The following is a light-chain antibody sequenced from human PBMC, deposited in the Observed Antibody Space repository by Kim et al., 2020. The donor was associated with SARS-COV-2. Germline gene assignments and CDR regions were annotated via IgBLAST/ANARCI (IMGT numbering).Light chain of an antibody. CDR2: AAS. J-gene: IGKJ3*01. CDR3: QQLNSYPS. Sequence: GSVGDRVTITCRASQGISSYLAWYQQKPGKAPKLLIYAASTLQSGVPSRFSGSGSGTDFTLTISSLQPEDFATYYCQQLNSYPSFGPGTKVDIK. CDR1: QGISSY. V-gene: IGKV1-9*01.